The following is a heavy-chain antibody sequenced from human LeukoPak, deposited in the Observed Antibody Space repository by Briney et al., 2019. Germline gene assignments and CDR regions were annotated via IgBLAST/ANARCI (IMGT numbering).Heavy chain of an antibody. V-gene: IGHV3-23*01. CDR3: AKGTSVPWGYFDY. J-gene: IGHJ4*02. D-gene: IGHD2-2*01. Sequence: PGGSLRLSCAASGFTFGSYAMTWVRQTPGKGLEWVSAISGSGGSTYYTESVKGRFTISRDNSKNTVYLQMNILSADDTAVYYCAKGTSVPWGYFDYWGQGALVTVSS. CDR1: GFTFGSYA. CDR2: ISGSGGST.